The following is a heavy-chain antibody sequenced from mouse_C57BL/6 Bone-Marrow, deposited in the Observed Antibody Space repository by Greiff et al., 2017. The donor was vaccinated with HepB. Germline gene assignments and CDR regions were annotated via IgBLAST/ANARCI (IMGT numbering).Heavy chain of an antibody. V-gene: IGHV1-81*01. D-gene: IGHD1-1*01. CDR1: GYTFTSYG. CDR2: IYPRSGNT. CDR3: AGVITTVVATGDY. J-gene: IGHJ2*01. Sequence: QVQLQQSGAELARPGASVKLSCKASGYTFTSYGISWVKQRTGQGLEWIGEIYPRSGNTYYNEKFKGKATLTADKSSSTAYMELRSLTSEDSAVYFGAGVITTVVATGDYWGQGTTLTVSS.